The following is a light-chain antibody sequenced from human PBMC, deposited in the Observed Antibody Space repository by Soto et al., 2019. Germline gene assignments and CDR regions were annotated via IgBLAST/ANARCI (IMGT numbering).Light chain of an antibody. V-gene: IGLV2-14*03. CDR2: DVS. Sequence: QSALTQPASVSGSPGQSITISCTGTTSDVGCYNYVSWYQQHPGTAPKLMMYDVSNRPSGVSNRFSGSKSGNTASLTISGLQAEDEADYYCSSYTSSSTLVVFGGGTKLTVL. CDR3: SSYTSSSTLVV. J-gene: IGLJ2*01. CDR1: TSDVGCYNY.